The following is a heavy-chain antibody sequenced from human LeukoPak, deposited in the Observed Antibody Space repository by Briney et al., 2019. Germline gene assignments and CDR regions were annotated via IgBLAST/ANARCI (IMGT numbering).Heavy chain of an antibody. V-gene: IGHV3-21*06. CDR1: GFTFSSYP. Sequence: PGGSLRLSCAASGFTFSSYPMNWVGQAPGKRLEWVSSISSSSTYTFYADSVKGRFTISRDNAKNSLYLKMNSLRAEDTAVYYCAREAAFDMWGQGTMVTVSS. CDR3: AREAAFDM. J-gene: IGHJ3*02. CDR2: ISSSSTYT.